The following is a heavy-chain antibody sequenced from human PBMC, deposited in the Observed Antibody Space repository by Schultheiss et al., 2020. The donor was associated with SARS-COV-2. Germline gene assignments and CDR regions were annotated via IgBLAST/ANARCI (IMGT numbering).Heavy chain of an antibody. CDR3: AREGLVTVTSDY. J-gene: IGHJ4*02. V-gene: IGHV3-21*01. CDR1: GFTFSSYS. CDR2: ISTGRTLI. D-gene: IGHD4-17*01. Sequence: GGSLRLSCTASGFTFSSYSMNWVRQAPGKGLEWVSSISTGRTLISYADSVKGRFTISRDNTKNSLYLQMNSLRAEDTAVYYCAREGLVTVTSDYWGQGTLVTVSS.